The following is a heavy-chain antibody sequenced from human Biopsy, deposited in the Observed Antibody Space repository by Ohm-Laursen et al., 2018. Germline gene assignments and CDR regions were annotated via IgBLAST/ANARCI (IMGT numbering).Heavy chain of an antibody. J-gene: IGHJ6*02. CDR2: INRDSDTA. CDR1: GFIFDDYD. Sequence: SLRLSCAASGFIFDDYDMHWVRQAPGKGLEWVSRINRDSDTADYVDSVKGRFTISRDSAKNSLYLQMDSLRAEDTAVYYCARKIYGDYEVPYSYGMDVWGLGTTVTVSS. V-gene: IGHV3-9*01. CDR3: ARKIYGDYEVPYSYGMDV. D-gene: IGHD4-17*01.